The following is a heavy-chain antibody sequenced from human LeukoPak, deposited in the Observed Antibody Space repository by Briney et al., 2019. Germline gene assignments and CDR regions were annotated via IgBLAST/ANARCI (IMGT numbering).Heavy chain of an antibody. V-gene: IGHV3-53*01. CDR3: ARESSGYYLDY. J-gene: IGHJ4*02. D-gene: IGHD6-25*01. CDR1: GFTVSSNY. Sequence: PGGSLRLSCAASGFTVSSNYMSWVRQAPGKGPECVSVIYPGGSTYYADSVKGRFTISRDDSKSTLYLQMNSLRAEDTAVYYCARESSGYYLDYWGQGTLVTVSS. CDR2: IYPGGST.